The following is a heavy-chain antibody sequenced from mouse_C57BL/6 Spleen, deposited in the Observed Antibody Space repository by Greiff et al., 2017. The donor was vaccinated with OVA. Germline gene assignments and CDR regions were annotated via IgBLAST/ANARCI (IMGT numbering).Heavy chain of an antibody. Sequence: EVKLVESGGDLVKPGGSLKLSCAASGFTFSSYGMSWVRQTPDKRLEWVATISSGGSYTYYPDSVKGRFTISRDNAKNTLYLQLSSLKSEDTAMYYCARHGGGLVPWFAYWGQGTLVTVSA. V-gene: IGHV5-6*01. CDR2: ISSGGSYT. CDR1: GFTFSSYG. D-gene: IGHD3-3*01. CDR3: ARHGGGLVPWFAY. J-gene: IGHJ3*01.